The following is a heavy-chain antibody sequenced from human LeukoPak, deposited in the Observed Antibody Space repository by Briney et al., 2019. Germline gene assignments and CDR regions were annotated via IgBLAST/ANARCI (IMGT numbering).Heavy chain of an antibody. CDR3: AKDSGSHGGYYYYYMDV. D-gene: IGHD1-26*01. CDR2: MSSSGSMT. V-gene: IGHV3-48*03. CDR1: GFSFSNYE. Sequence: GGSLRLSCAASGFSFSNYEMNWVRQTPGKGLEWVSYMSSSGSMTWYADSVKGRFTISRDNAKRSLYLQMNSLRAEDTAVYYCAKDSGSHGGYYYYYMDVWGKGTTVTISS. J-gene: IGHJ6*03.